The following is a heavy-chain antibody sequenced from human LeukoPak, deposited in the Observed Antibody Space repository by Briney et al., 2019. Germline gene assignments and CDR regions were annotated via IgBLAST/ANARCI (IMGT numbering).Heavy chain of an antibody. CDR2: ISGSGGST. CDR3: AKYYYDFWSGYYTAYYFDY. J-gene: IGHJ4*02. V-gene: IGHV3-23*01. Sequence: GGSLRLSCAASGFTFSSYAMSWVRQAPGKGLEWVSAISGSGGSTYYADSVKGRFTISRDNSKNTLYLQMNSPRAEDTAVYYCAKYYYDFWSGYYTAYYFDYWGQGTLVTVSS. D-gene: IGHD3-3*01. CDR1: GFTFSSYA.